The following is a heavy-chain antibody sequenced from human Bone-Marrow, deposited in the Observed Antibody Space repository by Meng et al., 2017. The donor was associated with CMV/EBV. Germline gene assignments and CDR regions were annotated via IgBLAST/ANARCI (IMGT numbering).Heavy chain of an antibody. J-gene: IGHJ4*02. D-gene: IGHD3-3*01. CDR3: ARGRGFLEWFFAY. V-gene: IGHV4-59*01. Sequence: SETLSLTCTVSGGSISRYYWSWIRQPPGKGLEWIGYIYYSGSTNYNPSLKSRVTISADTSKNQFSLNLSSVTAADTALYYCARGRGFLEWFFAYWGQGALVTGSS. CDR1: GGSISRYY. CDR2: IYYSGST.